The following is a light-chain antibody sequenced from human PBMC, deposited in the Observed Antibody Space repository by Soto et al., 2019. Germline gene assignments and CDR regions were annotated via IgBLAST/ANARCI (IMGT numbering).Light chain of an antibody. CDR1: QSVRTN. Sequence: EIVMTQSPATLSVSPGERATLSCRASQSVRTNLAWYQHKPGQSPRLLIYGASNRATGFPARFSASGSGTEFTLTINGLQSEDFAVYYCQQYNDNWPTFGQGTKV. V-gene: IGKV3D-15*01. CDR3: QQYNDNWPT. CDR2: GAS. J-gene: IGKJ1*01.